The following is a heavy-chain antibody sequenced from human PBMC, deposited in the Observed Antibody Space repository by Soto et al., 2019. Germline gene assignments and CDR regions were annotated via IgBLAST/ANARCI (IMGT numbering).Heavy chain of an antibody. D-gene: IGHD3-16*01. Sequence: EVQLVESGGGLVQPGGSLRLSCAASGFTFSNYWMHWVRQAPGKGLVWVSRINSDGSSTNYADSVKGRFTISRDNXXXXXXXXXXXXXXXXXXVYYXXXXXXXWTQLGDYWGQGTLVTVSS. V-gene: IGHV3-74*01. CDR3: XXXXXXWTQLGDY. CDR2: INSDGSST. CDR1: GFTFSNYW. J-gene: IGHJ4*02.